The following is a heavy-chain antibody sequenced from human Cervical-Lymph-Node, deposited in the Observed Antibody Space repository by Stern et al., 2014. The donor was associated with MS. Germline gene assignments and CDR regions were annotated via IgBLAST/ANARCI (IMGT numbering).Heavy chain of an antibody. CDR2: IYHSGST. Sequence: QPQLQESGPGLVKPSGTLSLTCAISGGSIISSNWWSWVRQPPGKGLEWIGGIYHSGSTNYNPSLKSRVPISVDRSKNQFSLKLNSVTAADTAVYYCSRDYDDSGFWGQGTLVTVSS. CDR3: SRDYDDSGF. CDR1: GGSIISSNW. V-gene: IGHV4-4*02. J-gene: IGHJ4*02. D-gene: IGHD3-22*01.